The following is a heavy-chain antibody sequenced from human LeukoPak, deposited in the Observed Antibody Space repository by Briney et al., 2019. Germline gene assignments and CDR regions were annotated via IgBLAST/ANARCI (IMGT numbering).Heavy chain of an antibody. D-gene: IGHD3-16*01. Sequence: GGSLRLSCAASGFRFGSDWMSWVRQAPGKGLEWVANINPDGREKYYMDSVKGRFTISRDNDKNSLYLRLNSLRADDTAVYYCVRYYDPPVGDAFDIWGQGTLVTVSS. CDR2: INPDGREK. V-gene: IGHV3-7*01. CDR1: GFRFGSDW. J-gene: IGHJ3*02. CDR3: VRYYDPPVGDAFDI.